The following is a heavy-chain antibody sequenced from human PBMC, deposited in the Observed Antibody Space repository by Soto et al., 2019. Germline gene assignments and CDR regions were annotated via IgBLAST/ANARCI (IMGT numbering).Heavy chain of an antibody. CDR2: IWYDGSDK. Sequence: QVQLVESGGGVVQPGRSLKLSCAASGFSFSTYGMQWVRQAPGKGLEWVALIWYDGSDKDYTDSVKGRFTISRDDSRNTLYLQMNKLRVEDTAVYYCVRDKGFGEHMNNCFDPWGQGTLVTVSS. CDR1: GFSFSTYG. D-gene: IGHD3-10*01. V-gene: IGHV3-33*01. CDR3: VRDKGFGEHMNNCFDP. J-gene: IGHJ5*02.